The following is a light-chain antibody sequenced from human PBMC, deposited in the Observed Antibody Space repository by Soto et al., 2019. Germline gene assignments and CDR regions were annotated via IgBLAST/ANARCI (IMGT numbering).Light chain of an antibody. CDR3: QQYGSSPIT. Sequence: EIVLTQSPGTLSLSPGERAALSCRASQSVSSSYLAWYQQKPGQAPRLLIYGASSRATGIPDRFSGSKSGTEFTLTIRTLEPEDAAVYYCQQYGSSPITFGQGTRLEIK. V-gene: IGKV3-20*01. CDR1: QSVSSSY. CDR2: GAS. J-gene: IGKJ5*01.